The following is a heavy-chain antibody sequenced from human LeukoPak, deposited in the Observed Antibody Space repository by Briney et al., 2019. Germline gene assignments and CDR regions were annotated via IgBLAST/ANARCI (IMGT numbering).Heavy chain of an antibody. CDR3: ARGPNSGSDY. D-gene: IGHD6-6*01. Sequence: SQTLSLTCAGYGGSFSGYYWSWIRQPPGKGLEWIGEINHSGSTNYNPSLKSRVTISVDTSKNQFSLKLSSVTAADTAVYYCARGPNSGSDYWGQGTLVTVS. CDR1: GGSFSGYY. V-gene: IGHV4-34*01. CDR2: INHSGST. J-gene: IGHJ4*02.